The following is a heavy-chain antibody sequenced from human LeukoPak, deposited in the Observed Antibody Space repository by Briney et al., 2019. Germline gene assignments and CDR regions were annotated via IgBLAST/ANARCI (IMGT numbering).Heavy chain of an antibody. Sequence: PGGTLRLSCVASGFTFSSHGMNWVRQAPGKGLEWVSGIIPSGHTTYYADSVRGRFTISRDNSKNTLYLQMNSLRAEDTAVYYCAKGGGSGSSIDYWGQGTLVTVSS. V-gene: IGHV3-23*01. CDR3: AKGGGSGSSIDY. J-gene: IGHJ4*02. CDR2: IIPSGHTT. CDR1: GFTFSSHG. D-gene: IGHD3-10*01.